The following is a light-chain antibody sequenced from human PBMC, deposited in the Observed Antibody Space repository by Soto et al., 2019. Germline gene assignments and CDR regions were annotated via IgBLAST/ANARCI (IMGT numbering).Light chain of an antibody. Sequence: DIKMTQSTSSLSASVGDRVTITCRASQSISSYLNWYQQKPGKAPKLLIYAASSLQSGVPSRFSGSGSGTDFTLTISSLQPEDFATYYCQQSYRTPWTFGQGTKVEIK. CDR1: QSISSY. V-gene: IGKV1-39*01. CDR2: AAS. CDR3: QQSYRTPWT. J-gene: IGKJ1*01.